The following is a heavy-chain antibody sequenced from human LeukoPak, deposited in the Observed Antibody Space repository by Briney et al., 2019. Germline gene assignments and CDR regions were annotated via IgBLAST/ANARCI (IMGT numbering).Heavy chain of an antibody. CDR2: ITYDRSNK. Sequence: GRSLRLSCAASGFTFSSYGMQWVRQAPGKGLEGGAVITYDRSNKYYADSVKGRFTISRDNSKNTLYLQMNSLRAEDTAVYYCAKDRGSGSGWTVYFQHWGQGTLVTVSS. CDR1: GFTFSSYG. D-gene: IGHD6-19*01. CDR3: AKDRGSGSGWTVYFQH. J-gene: IGHJ1*01. V-gene: IGHV3-30*18.